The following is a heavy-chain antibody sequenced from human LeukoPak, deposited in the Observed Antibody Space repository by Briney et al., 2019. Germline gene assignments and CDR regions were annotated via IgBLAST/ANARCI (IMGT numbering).Heavy chain of an antibody. D-gene: IGHD5-18*01. J-gene: IGHJ4*02. CDR1: GGSISSFY. CDR2: IYYSGST. V-gene: IGHV4-59*01. CDR3: ARGGRTAIPL. Sequence: SETLSLTRTVSGGSISSFYWSWIRQPPGKGLEWIGYIYYSGSTNYNPSLKSRVTISVDTSKNQFSLKLSSVTAADTAMYFCARGGRTAIPLWGQGTLVTVSS.